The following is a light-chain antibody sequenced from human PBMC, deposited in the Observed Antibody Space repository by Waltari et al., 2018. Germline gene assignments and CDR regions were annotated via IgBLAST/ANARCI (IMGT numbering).Light chain of an antibody. V-gene: IGLV4-69*01. CDR2: VNSDGSH. J-gene: IGLJ3*02. CDR1: SGHSSNI. CDR3: QTGGHGTWV. Sequence: QLVVTQSPSASAPLGASVKLTCTLSSGHSSNIVAWLQQRPEKGPRYLMKVNSDGSHLKGDEIPYRFSGSSSGAERYLTISSLQSDDEADYYCQTGGHGTWVFGGGTTLTIL.